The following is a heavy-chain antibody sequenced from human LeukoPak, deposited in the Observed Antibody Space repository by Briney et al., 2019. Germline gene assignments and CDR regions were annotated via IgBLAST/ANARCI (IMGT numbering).Heavy chain of an antibody. Sequence: ASVKVSCKASGYTFTNYGITWVRQAPGQGLEWMGWITAYNGDTRYAQKVQGRVTMTTDTSTTTAYMEVRSLRSDDSARYYCARGGIAAAVPRYGMDVWGQGTAVTVFS. CDR3: ARGGIAAAVPRYGMDV. J-gene: IGHJ6*02. V-gene: IGHV1-18*01. CDR2: ITAYNGDT. D-gene: IGHD6-25*01. CDR1: GYTFTNYG.